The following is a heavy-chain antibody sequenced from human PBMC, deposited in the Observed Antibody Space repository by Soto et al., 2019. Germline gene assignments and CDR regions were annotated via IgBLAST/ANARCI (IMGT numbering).Heavy chain of an antibody. Sequence: ASVKVSCKASGYTFTSYGISWVRQAPGQGLEWMGWISAYNGNTNYAQKLQGRVTMTTDTSTSTAYMKLRSLRTDDTAVYYCARPNDILTGTDAFDIWGQGTMVTVSS. D-gene: IGHD3-9*01. J-gene: IGHJ3*02. CDR2: ISAYNGNT. CDR1: GYTFTSYG. V-gene: IGHV1-18*01. CDR3: ARPNDILTGTDAFDI.